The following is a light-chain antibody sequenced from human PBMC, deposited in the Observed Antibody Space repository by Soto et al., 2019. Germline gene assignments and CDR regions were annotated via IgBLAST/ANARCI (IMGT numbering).Light chain of an antibody. V-gene: IGLV2-14*01. CDR2: DVI. J-gene: IGLJ2*01. CDR3: SSYTTSSTLV. Sequence: QSALTQPTSVSGSPGQSITISCTGTSSDVGGYNYVSWYQQHPGEAPKLMIYDVINRPSGVSHRFSGSKSGNTASLTISGLQAEDEADYYCSSYTTSSTLVFGGGTKLTVL. CDR1: SSDVGGYNY.